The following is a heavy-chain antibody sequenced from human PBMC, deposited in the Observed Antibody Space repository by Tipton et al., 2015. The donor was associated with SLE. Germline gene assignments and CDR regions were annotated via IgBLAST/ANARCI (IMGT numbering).Heavy chain of an antibody. CDR3: ARGLTGEDPYYYYHMDV. Sequence: TLSLTCTVSGDSISSGGHYWTWIRHHPGKGLEWIGYIYYSGRTHYNPSLQSRVTISVDTSKSQFSLRLNSATAADTAVYFCARGLTGEDPYYYYHMDVWGKGTTVTVSS. J-gene: IGHJ6*03. CDR1: GDSISSGGHY. CDR2: IYYSGRT. D-gene: IGHD7-27*01. V-gene: IGHV4-31*03.